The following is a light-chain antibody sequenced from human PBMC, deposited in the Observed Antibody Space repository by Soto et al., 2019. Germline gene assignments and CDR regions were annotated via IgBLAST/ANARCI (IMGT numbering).Light chain of an antibody. V-gene: IGKV4-1*01. CDR2: WAS. J-gene: IGKJ4*01. CDR1: RSLLHSSNNENH. CDR3: HQYYSIPLP. Sequence: DIAMTQSPDSLSVSLGERATINCKASRSLLHSSNNENHLAWYQQKTGQPPKLLIYWASTRESGVPDRFTGSGSETDFSLTISGLQAEDVAVYYCHQYYSIPLPFGGGTKVELK.